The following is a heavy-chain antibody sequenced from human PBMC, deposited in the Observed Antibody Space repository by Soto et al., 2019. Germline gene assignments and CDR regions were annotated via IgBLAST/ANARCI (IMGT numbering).Heavy chain of an antibody. CDR2: INSDGSST. D-gene: IGHD2-2*01. Sequence: GGSLRLSCAASGFTFSSYWMHWVRQAPGKGLVWVSRINSDGSSTSYAESVKGRFTISRDNAKNTLFLQMNSLRAEDTAIYYCARGGSCTSTSCYDYYYSCLDVWGQGTTVTVSS. J-gene: IGHJ6*02. CDR1: GFTFSSYW. V-gene: IGHV3-74*01. CDR3: ARGGSCTSTSCYDYYYSCLDV.